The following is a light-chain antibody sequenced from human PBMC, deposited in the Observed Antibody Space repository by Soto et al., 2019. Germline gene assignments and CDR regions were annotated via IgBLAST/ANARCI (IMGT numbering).Light chain of an antibody. V-gene: IGKV3-11*01. CDR2: GAS. Sequence: ETVLTQSPATLSLSPGERATLSCRASQSVSSSLAWYQQKPGQAPRLLIYGASNRATGIPARFSGSGSGTDFTLTISSLEPEDFAVYDCHQRSSWPLTFGGGTKVDIK. CDR3: HQRSSWPLT. CDR1: QSVSSS. J-gene: IGKJ4*01.